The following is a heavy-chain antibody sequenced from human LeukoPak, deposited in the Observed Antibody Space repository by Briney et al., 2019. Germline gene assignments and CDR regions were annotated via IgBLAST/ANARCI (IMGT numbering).Heavy chain of an antibody. CDR3: ARGRGYFYDSSGYYTFDY. J-gene: IGHJ4*02. V-gene: IGHV2-70*11. CDR2: IDWDVDK. CDR1: GFSLSTNGMC. Sequence: SGPTLVNPTQTLTLTCTFSGFSLSTNGMCVSWIRQPPGKALEWVARIDWDVDKYFRTSLETRLTISKDTSKNQVVLTMTNMDPVDTATYYCARGRGYFYDSSGYYTFDYWGQGTLVTVSS. D-gene: IGHD3-22*01.